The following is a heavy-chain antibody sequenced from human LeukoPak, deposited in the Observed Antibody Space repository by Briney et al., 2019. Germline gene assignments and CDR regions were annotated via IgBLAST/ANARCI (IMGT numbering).Heavy chain of an antibody. CDR1: GFTFSSYE. Sequence: GGSLRLSCAASGFTFSSYEMNWVRQASGKGLEWVGRIRSKANTYATAYAASVEGRFTVSRDDSKNTAYLQMNSLKTEDTAVYYCVRRMGGGNYYGLDVWGQGTTVTVSS. CDR3: VRRMGGGNYYGLDV. CDR2: IRSKANTYAT. D-gene: IGHD5-24*01. J-gene: IGHJ6*02. V-gene: IGHV3-73*01.